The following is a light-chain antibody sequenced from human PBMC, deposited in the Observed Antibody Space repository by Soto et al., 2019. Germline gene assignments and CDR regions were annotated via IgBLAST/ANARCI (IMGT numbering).Light chain of an antibody. Sequence: DIQMTQSHSTLSASVGDRVTITCRASQSISSWLAWYQQKPGKAPKLLIYKASSLESGVPSRFSGSGSGTEFTLTISSLQPDDFATYYCQQYNSYPLTFGPGTKVDIK. V-gene: IGKV1-5*03. CDR3: QQYNSYPLT. CDR2: KAS. J-gene: IGKJ3*01. CDR1: QSISSW.